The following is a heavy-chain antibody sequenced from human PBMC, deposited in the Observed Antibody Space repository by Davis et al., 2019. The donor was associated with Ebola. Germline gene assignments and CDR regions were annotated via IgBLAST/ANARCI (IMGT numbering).Heavy chain of an antibody. CDR2: INHSGST. J-gene: IGHJ5*02. D-gene: IGHD3-22*01. V-gene: IGHV4-34*01. Sequence: SETLSLTCAVYGGSFSGYYWTWIRQPPGKGLEWIGEINHSGSTNYNPSLKSRVTISVDTSKNQFSLKLSSVTAADTAVYYCARWSPYYDSSGYLSWGQGTLVTVSS. CDR3: ARWSPYYDSSGYLS. CDR1: GGSFSGYY.